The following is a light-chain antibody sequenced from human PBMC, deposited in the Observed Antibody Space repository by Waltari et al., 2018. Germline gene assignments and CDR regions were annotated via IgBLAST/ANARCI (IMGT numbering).Light chain of an antibody. V-gene: IGLV1-51*01. CDR3: GAWDSSLDGYV. J-gene: IGLJ1*01. Sequence: QSVLTQPPSVSAAPGQWVTISCSGSSSTIEESSVSWFQQVPGTAPKLFIYDNNKRPSGIPDRFSASKSGTSATLGITGLQIGDEADYYCGAWDSSLDGYVFGGGTKVTVL. CDR1: SSTIEESS. CDR2: DNN.